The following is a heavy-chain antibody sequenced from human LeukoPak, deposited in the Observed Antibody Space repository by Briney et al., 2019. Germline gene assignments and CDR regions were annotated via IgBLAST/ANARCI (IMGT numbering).Heavy chain of an antibody. CDR3: AKVRSASRTSAFDI. CDR2: ISGGSDAI. D-gene: IGHD6-13*01. Sequence: GGSLRLSCAASGFTFSSYAMTWVRPVPGKGLEWVSGISGGSDAIYYADSVKGRFTISRDNSKNTLYLQMNSLRAEDTAIYYCAKVRSASRTSAFDIWGQGTRVTVSS. J-gene: IGHJ3*02. V-gene: IGHV3-23*01. CDR1: GFTFSSYA.